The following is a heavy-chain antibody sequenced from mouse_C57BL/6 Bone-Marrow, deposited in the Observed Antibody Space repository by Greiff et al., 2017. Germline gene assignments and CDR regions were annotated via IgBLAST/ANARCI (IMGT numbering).Heavy chain of an antibody. D-gene: IGHD1-1*02. CDR3: ARDCGGSDWYFDV. J-gene: IGHJ1*03. CDR1: GYTFTSYD. Sequence: VQLQQSGPELVKPGASVKLSCKASGYTFTSYDITWVKQRPGQGLEWIGWIYPRDGSTKYNEKFKGKATLTVDPSSSTAYMELHSLTSEDSAVYFCARDCGGSDWYFDVWGTGTTVTVSS. CDR2: IYPRDGST. V-gene: IGHV1-85*01.